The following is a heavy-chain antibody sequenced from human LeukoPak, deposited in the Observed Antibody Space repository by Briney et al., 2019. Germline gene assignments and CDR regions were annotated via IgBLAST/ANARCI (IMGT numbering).Heavy chain of an antibody. CDR1: GYTFTGYY. CDR2: INPKSGGT. Sequence: GASVKVSCKASGYTFTGYYMHWVRQAPGQGLEWMGWINPKSGGTNYAQKFQGRVTMTRDTSISTAYMELSRLRSDDTAVYYCAREGRGYSYFYFDYWGQGTLVTVSS. J-gene: IGHJ4*02. CDR3: AREGRGYSYFYFDY. D-gene: IGHD5-18*01. V-gene: IGHV1-2*02.